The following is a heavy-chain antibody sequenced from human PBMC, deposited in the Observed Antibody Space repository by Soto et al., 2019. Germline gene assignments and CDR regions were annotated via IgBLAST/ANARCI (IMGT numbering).Heavy chain of an antibody. CDR3: ARGGAATPDSYHGMDV. J-gene: IGHJ6*02. D-gene: IGHD2-15*01. CDR2: MWFDGTNE. CDR1: GFTFSSYA. V-gene: IGHV3-33*08. Sequence: GGSLRLSCAASGFTFSSYAMHWVRQAPGKGLEWVAVMWFDGTNEYYADSVKGRVTISRDNSKNTLYLQMNSLRAEDTAIYYCARGGAATPDSYHGMDVWGQGT.